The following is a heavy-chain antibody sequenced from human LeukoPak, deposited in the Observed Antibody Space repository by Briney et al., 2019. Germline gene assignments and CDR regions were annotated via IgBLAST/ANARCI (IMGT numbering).Heavy chain of an antibody. D-gene: IGHD3-22*01. CDR1: GFTVSGNY. Sequence: GGSLRLSCAASGFTVSGNYMNWVRQAPGKGLEWVSLIYSGGSTYYADSAKGRFTISRDSSKNTLYLQMNSLRAEDTAVYYCARDPRYDSSGFFYGMDVWGQGTTVTVSS. CDR2: IYSGGST. V-gene: IGHV3-66*01. J-gene: IGHJ6*02. CDR3: ARDPRYDSSGFFYGMDV.